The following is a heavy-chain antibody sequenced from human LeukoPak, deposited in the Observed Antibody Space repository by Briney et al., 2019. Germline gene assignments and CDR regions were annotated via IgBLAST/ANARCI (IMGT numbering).Heavy chain of an antibody. CDR3: TTRSGDFWSGFVN. Sequence: GASVTVSCKVSGNSLSELSIQCVRQAPGKGRECMGGFDPEEAKMVYAQNFQGRVTMTEDSSTQTAYMELSGLTSDDTAVYYCTTRSGDFWSGFVNWGQGTLVTVSS. J-gene: IGHJ4*02. CDR1: GNSLSELS. D-gene: IGHD3-3*01. CDR2: FDPEEAKM. V-gene: IGHV1-24*01.